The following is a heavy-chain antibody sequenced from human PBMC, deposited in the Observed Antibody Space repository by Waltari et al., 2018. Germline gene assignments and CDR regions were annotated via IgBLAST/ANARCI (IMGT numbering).Heavy chain of an antibody. V-gene: IGHV3-23*04. CDR3: SAAGDY. Sequence: EVQLVAHGGGLVQPGGSLGMPCAAAGFPFTHYAMVWVLQVPGKGWEWVWASSGSGASTHVADSVKGRFSISRDNSKEMIYLQMNSLRVEDTAIYYCSAAGDYWGQGTQVTVSS. J-gene: IGHJ4*02. CDR1: GFPFTHYA. CDR2: SSGSGAST. D-gene: IGHD2-15*01.